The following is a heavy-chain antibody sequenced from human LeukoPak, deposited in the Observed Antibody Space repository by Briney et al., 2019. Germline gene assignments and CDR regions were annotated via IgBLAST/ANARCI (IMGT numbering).Heavy chain of an antibody. V-gene: IGHV3-43*02. CDR2: ISGDGGTT. Sequence: GGSLRLSCAASGFTFDDHAMHWVGQVPGKGLEWVSLISGDGGTTYYADSVKGRFTISRDNSRNSLSLQMNSLKTEDTALYYCAKTSGSGYSFDYWGQGTLVTVSS. CDR1: GFTFDDHA. D-gene: IGHD3-22*01. CDR3: AKTSGSGYSFDY. J-gene: IGHJ4*02.